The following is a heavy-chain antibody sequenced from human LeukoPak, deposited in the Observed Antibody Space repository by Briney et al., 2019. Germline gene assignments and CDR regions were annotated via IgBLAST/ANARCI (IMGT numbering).Heavy chain of an antibody. Sequence: GRSLRLSCTASGFTFGDYALSWFRQAPGKGLEWVGFIRSIAYGGTTEYAASVKGRFSISSDDSKSSAYLQMNSLKTEDTAVYYCTRAHYGSESYYQYWGQGTLVTVSS. V-gene: IGHV3-49*03. CDR2: IRSIAYGGTT. J-gene: IGHJ4*02. CDR1: GFTFGDYA. D-gene: IGHD3-10*01. CDR3: TRAHYGSESYYQY.